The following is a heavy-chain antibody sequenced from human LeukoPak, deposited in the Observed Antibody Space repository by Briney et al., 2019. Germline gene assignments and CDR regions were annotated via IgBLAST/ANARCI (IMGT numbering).Heavy chain of an antibody. D-gene: IGHD5-24*01. J-gene: IGHJ5*02. CDR2: ISTDGSST. CDR3: ARDQATSNVLGP. V-gene: IGHV3-74*01. CDR1: GFTFSTYW. Sequence: GESLKISCAASGFTFSTYWMHWVRQAPGKGLVWVSRISTDGSSTNYADSVKGRFTISRDNAKSTLYLQMNSLRAEDTAVYYCARDQATSNVLGPWGQGTLVTVSS.